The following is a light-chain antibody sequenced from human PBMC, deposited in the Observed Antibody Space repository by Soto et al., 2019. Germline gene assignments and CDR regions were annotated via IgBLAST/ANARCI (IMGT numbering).Light chain of an antibody. Sequence: DIQMTQSPSTLSASVGDRATITCRASQSISSWLAWYQQKPGQAPKLLIYSASSRESGIPDRFSGSGSGTEFSLTISSLQTDDFVTYYCQQDNSFPTFGQGTKVDIK. CDR1: QSISSW. CDR3: QQDNSFPT. J-gene: IGKJ1*01. CDR2: SAS. V-gene: IGKV1-5*01.